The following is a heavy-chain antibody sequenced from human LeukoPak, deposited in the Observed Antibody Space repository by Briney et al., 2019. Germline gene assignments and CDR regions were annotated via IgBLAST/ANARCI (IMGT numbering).Heavy chain of an antibody. J-gene: IGHJ4*02. D-gene: IGHD2-21*02. CDR3: ARTSTDCLDC. V-gene: IGHV3-11*04. Sequence: PGGSLRLSCAASGFTFSDYYMSWIRQAPGKGLEYISYINTGGGSIYYAGSVKGRFTISRDNAKNSLYLQMNNVRAEDTAVYYCARTSTDCLDCWGQGTLVTVSS. CDR2: INTGGGSI. CDR1: GFTFSDYY.